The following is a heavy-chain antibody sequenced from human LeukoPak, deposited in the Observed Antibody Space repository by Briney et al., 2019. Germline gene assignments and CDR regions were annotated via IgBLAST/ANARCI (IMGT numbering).Heavy chain of an antibody. J-gene: IGHJ4*02. V-gene: IGHV1-2*02. Sequence: ASVKVSCKAFGYTFTGYYMHWVRQAPGQGLEWMGWINPTNGGTNYAQKFQGRVTMTTDTSTNTAYTELSWLTSDDTAVYYCARPRIESGGYYYGHWGQGALVTVSS. CDR2: INPTNGGT. D-gene: IGHD3-22*01. CDR1: GYTFTGYY. CDR3: ARPRIESGGYYYGH.